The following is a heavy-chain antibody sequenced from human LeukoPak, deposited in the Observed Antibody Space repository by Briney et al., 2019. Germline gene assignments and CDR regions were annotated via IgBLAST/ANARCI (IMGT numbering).Heavy chain of an antibody. CDR3: ASSHKGAAVEDY. V-gene: IGHV1-2*02. CDR2: INPNSGGT. D-gene: IGHD6-13*01. Sequence: ASVKVSCKASGYTFTDYYMHWVRQAPGQGLEWMGWINPNSGGTNYAQKFQGRVTMTRDTSISTAYMELSRLRSDDTAVYYCASSHKGAAVEDYWGQGTLVTVSS. CDR1: GYTFTDYY. J-gene: IGHJ4*02.